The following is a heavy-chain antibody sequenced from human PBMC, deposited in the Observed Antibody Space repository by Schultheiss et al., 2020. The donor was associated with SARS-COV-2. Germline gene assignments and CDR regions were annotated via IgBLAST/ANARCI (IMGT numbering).Heavy chain of an antibody. J-gene: IGHJ4*02. CDR1: GFTFSSYA. CDR3: AKIGTTWIQLWAPDDGFDY. CDR2: ISYDGSNK. Sequence: GGSLRLSCAASGFTFSSYAMHWVRQAPGKGLEWVAVISYDGSNKYYADSVKGRFTISRDNSKNTLYLQMNSLKAEDTAVYYCAKIGTTWIQLWAPDDGFDYWGQGTLVTVSS. V-gene: IGHV3-30-3*02. D-gene: IGHD5-18*01.